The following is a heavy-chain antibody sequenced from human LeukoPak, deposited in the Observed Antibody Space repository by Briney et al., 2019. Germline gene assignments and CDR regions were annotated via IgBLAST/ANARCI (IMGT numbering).Heavy chain of an antibody. CDR2: IWYDGSNK. CDR3: ALFYDSSGYYLNRDAFDI. J-gene: IGHJ3*02. D-gene: IGHD3-22*01. Sequence: GSLRLSCAASGFTFSSYGMHWVRQAPGKGLEWVAVIWYDGSNKYYADSVKGRFTISRDNSKNTLYLQMNSLRAEDTAVYYCALFYDSSGYYLNRDAFDIWGQGTMVTASS. V-gene: IGHV3-33*01. CDR1: GFTFSSYG.